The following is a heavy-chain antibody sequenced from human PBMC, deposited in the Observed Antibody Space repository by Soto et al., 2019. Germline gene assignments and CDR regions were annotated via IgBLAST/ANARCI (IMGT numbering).Heavy chain of an antibody. D-gene: IGHD1-26*01. CDR3: ARASEVGATLLFSGHPDAFDI. J-gene: IGHJ3*02. V-gene: IGHV4-38-2*01. CDR2: ISHSGTT. Sequence: SETLSLTCAVSGDSISRGYHWAWIRQPPGKGLEWVASISHSGTTYYNPSLTSRVTISVDTSKNQFSLKLSSVTAADTAVYYCARASEVGATLLFSGHPDAFDIWGQGTMVTVSS. CDR1: GDSISRGYH.